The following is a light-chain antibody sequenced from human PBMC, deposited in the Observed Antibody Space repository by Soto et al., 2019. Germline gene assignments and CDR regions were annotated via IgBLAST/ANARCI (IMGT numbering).Light chain of an antibody. CDR1: QSVSSSY. Sequence: EIVLTQSPGTLSLSPGERATLSCRASQSVSSSYLAWYQQKPGQAPRPLIYGASSRATGIPDRFSGSGSGTDFTLTISRLAPEDFAVYYCQQSGSSPYTFGQGTKLEIK. J-gene: IGKJ2*01. V-gene: IGKV3-20*01. CDR3: QQSGSSPYT. CDR2: GAS.